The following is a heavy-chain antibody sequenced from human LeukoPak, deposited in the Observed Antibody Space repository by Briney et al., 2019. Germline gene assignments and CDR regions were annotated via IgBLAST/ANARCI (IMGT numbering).Heavy chain of an antibody. J-gene: IGHJ6*02. CDR1: GFTFSSYA. D-gene: IGHD3-9*01. CDR2: ISGSGGST. CDR3: AREVVIFPDYYYYGMDV. Sequence: PGGSLRLSCAASGFTFSSYAMSWVRQAPGKGLEWVSAISGSGGSTYYADSVEGRFTISRDNAKNSLYLQMNSLRAEDTAVYYCAREVVIFPDYYYYGMDVWGQGTTVTVSS. V-gene: IGHV3-23*01.